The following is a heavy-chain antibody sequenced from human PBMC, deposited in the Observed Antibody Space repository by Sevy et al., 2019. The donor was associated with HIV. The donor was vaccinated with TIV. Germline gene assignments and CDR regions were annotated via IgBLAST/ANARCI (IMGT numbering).Heavy chain of an antibody. D-gene: IGHD3-22*01. Sequence: ASVKVSCKVSGYTLTELSMHWVRQAPGKGLEWMGGFDPEDGETIYAQKFQGRVTMTEDTSTDTAYMELSSLISEDTAVYYCATLYYYDSSGYPFDYWGQGTLVTVSS. CDR2: FDPEDGET. J-gene: IGHJ4*02. CDR3: ATLYYYDSSGYPFDY. V-gene: IGHV1-24*01. CDR1: GYTLTELS.